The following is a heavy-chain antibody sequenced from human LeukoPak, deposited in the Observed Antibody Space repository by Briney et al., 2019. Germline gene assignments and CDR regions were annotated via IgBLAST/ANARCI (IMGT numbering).Heavy chain of an antibody. V-gene: IGHV3-30*03. J-gene: IGHJ4*02. CDR1: GFTFSSYG. Sequence: GGSLRLSCAASGFTFSSYGMHWARQAPGKGLEWVAVISYDGSNKYYADSVKGRFTSSRDNSKNTLYLQMNSLRAEDTAVYYCARVVVTAGPYFDYWGQGTLVTVSS. CDR2: ISYDGSNK. D-gene: IGHD2-21*02. CDR3: ARVVVTAGPYFDY.